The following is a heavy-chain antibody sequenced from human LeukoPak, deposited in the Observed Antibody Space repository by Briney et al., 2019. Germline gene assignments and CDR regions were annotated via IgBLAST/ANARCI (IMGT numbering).Heavy chain of an antibody. CDR3: ARHAPYCFRYFQH. J-gene: IGHJ1*01. CDR2: IYNSGST. V-gene: IGHV4-39*01. D-gene: IGHD3-10*02. CDR1: GGSISSSSYY. Sequence: SETLSLTCTVSGGSISSSSYYWGWIRQPPGKGVEWIGSIYNSGSTYYNPSLKSRVTISVDTSKNQFSLKLSSVTAADTAVYYCARHAPYCFRYFQHWGQGTLVTVSS.